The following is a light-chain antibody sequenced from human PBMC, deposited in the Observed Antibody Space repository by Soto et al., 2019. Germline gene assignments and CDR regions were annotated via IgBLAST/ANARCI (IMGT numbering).Light chain of an antibody. Sequence: HSALTQSPSASGIPGQRVTISCSGSASTIGRNYVYWYQQLPGTAPKLLIYRNSQRPSGVPDRFSGSKSGTSASLAISGLRSEDEADYYCAAWDDNLSGLYVFGAGTKVTVL. V-gene: IGLV1-47*01. J-gene: IGLJ1*01. CDR3: AAWDDNLSGLYV. CDR1: ASTIGRNY. CDR2: RNS.